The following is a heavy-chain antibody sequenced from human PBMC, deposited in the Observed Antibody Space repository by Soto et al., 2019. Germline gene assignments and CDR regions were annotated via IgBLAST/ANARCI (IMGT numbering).Heavy chain of an antibody. CDR1: GGSISSYY. Sequence: PSETLSLTCTVSGGSISSYYWSWIRQPPGKGLEWIGYIYYSGSTYYNPSLKSRVTISVDTSKNQFSLKPSSVTAADTAVYYCARHLPLRFLEWFHDYGMDVWGQGTTVTVSS. CDR3: ARHLPLRFLEWFHDYGMDV. J-gene: IGHJ6*02. CDR2: IYYSGST. D-gene: IGHD3-3*01. V-gene: IGHV4-59*04.